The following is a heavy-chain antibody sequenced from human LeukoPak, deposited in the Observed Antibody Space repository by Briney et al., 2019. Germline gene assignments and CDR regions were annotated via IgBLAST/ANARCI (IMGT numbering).Heavy chain of an antibody. J-gene: IGHJ6*03. Sequence: ASVKASCKASGYTFTSYYMHWVRQAPGQGLEWMGIINPSGGSTSYAQKFQGRVTMTRDTSTSTVYMELSSLRSEDTAVYYCARVLVVPAANGYYYYMDVWGKGTTVTVSS. CDR2: INPSGGST. V-gene: IGHV1-46*01. CDR1: GYTFTSYY. D-gene: IGHD2-2*01. CDR3: ARVLVVPAANGYYYYMDV.